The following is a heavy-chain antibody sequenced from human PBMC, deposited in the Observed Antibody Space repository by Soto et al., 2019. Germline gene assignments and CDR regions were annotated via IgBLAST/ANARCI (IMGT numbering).Heavy chain of an antibody. CDR3: AREYGSGSYYRTLPWYYYGMDV. CDR2: IYYSGST. Sequence: SETLSLTCTVSGGSISSSSYYWGWIRQPPGKGLEWIGSIYYSGSTYYNPSLKSRVTISVDTSKNQFYLKLSSVTAADTAVYYCAREYGSGSYYRTLPWYYYGMDVWGQGTTVTVSS. J-gene: IGHJ6*02. V-gene: IGHV4-39*01. CDR1: GGSISSSSYY. D-gene: IGHD3-10*01.